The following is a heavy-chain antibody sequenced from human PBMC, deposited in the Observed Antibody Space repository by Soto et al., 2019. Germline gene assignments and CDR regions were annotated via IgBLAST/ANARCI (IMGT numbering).Heavy chain of an antibody. CDR3: ARDRADIVATIGFAPTSGYLDEY. J-gene: IGHJ4*02. CDR2: IIPIFGTA. V-gene: IGHV1-69*13. CDR1: GGTFSSYA. D-gene: IGHD5-12*01. Sequence: SVKVSCKASGGTFSSYAISWVRQAPGQGLEWMGGIIPIFGTANYAQKFQGRVTITADESTSTAYMELSSLRSEDTAVYYCARDRADIVATIGFAPTSGYLDEYWGQGTLVTVSS.